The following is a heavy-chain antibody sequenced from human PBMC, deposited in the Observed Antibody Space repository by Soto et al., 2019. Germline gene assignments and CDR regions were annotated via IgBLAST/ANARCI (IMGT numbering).Heavy chain of an antibody. Sequence: QLQLQESGPGLVKPSETLSLTCTVSGGSISSSSYYWGWIRQPPGKGLEWIGSIYYSGSTYYNPSLKSRFTISVDTSKNQFSLKLSSVTAADTAVYYCARRFSGIAVAGTWDYWGQGTLVTVSS. CDR1: GGSISSSSYY. CDR2: IYYSGST. V-gene: IGHV4-39*01. CDR3: ARRFSGIAVAGTWDY. D-gene: IGHD6-19*01. J-gene: IGHJ4*02.